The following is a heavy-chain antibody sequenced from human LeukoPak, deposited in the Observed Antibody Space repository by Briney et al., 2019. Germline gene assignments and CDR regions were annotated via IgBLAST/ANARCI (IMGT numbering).Heavy chain of an antibody. Sequence: GGSLSLSCATSGFTFTTYWMNWVSQAPGKGLEWVANIKQDGSEKYYVDSVKGRFTISRDNARNSLYLQMNSLRADDTAVYYCARGGGYAWDYWGQGTLVTVSS. CDR3: ARGGGYAWDY. J-gene: IGHJ4*02. V-gene: IGHV3-7*01. D-gene: IGHD5-12*01. CDR2: IKQDGSEK. CDR1: GFTFTTYW.